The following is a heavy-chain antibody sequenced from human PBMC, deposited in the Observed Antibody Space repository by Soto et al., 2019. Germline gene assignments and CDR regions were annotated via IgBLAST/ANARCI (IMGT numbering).Heavy chain of an antibody. V-gene: IGHV1-18*04. CDR3: ARDLDSSSWYRWDYYYGMDV. Sequence: ASVKVSCKASGYTFTSYGISWVRQAPGQGLEWMGWISAYNGNTNYAQKLQGRVTMTTDTSTSTAYMELRSLRSDDTAVYYCARDLDSSSWYRWDYYYGMDVWGQGTTVTVS. CDR1: GYTFTSYG. D-gene: IGHD6-13*01. CDR2: ISAYNGNT. J-gene: IGHJ6*02.